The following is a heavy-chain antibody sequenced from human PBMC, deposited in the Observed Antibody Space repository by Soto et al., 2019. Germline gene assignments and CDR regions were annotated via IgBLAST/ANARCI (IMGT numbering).Heavy chain of an antibody. CDR1: GGTFSTYA. D-gene: IGHD5-12*01. V-gene: IGHV1-69*12. Sequence: QVQLVRAGAEVKKPGSSVKVSCKASGGTFSTYAISRVRQAPGQGLEWMGGIIPIYGTANYAQKFQGRVTMTADESTSTVYMELSSLRSDDTAVYYCAREDKPGGYTPPGTAGFDHWGQGTLVTVSS. J-gene: IGHJ4*02. CDR2: IIPIYGTA. CDR3: AREDKPGGYTPPGTAGFDH.